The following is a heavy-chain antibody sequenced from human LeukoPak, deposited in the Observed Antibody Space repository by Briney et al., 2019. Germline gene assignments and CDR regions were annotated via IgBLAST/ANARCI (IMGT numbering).Heavy chain of an antibody. Sequence: GALRLSCAASGFTFSSYGMHWVRQAPGKGLEWVAVISYDGSNKYYADSVKGRFTISRDNSKNTLYLQMNSLRAEDTAVYYCAKGHCGYDFDQAAGGMDVWGQGTTVTVSS. CDR2: ISYDGSNK. V-gene: IGHV3-30*18. CDR1: GFTFSSYG. J-gene: IGHJ6*02. CDR3: AKGHCGYDFDQAAGGMDV. D-gene: IGHD5-12*01.